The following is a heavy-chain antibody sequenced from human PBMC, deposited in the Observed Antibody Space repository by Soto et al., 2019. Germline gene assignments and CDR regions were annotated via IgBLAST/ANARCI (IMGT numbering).Heavy chain of an antibody. CDR1: GYTFTGYY. CDR2: INPNSGGT. CDR3: ARDRVVRGVMTYYYDGMDV. V-gene: IGHV1-2*04. Sequence: GASVKVSCKASGYTFTGYYMHWVRQAPGQGLEWMGWINPNSGGTNYAQKFQGWVTMTRDTSISTAYMELSRLRSDDTAVYYCARDRVVRGVMTYYYDGMDVRGQGTTVTVSS. D-gene: IGHD3-10*01. J-gene: IGHJ6*02.